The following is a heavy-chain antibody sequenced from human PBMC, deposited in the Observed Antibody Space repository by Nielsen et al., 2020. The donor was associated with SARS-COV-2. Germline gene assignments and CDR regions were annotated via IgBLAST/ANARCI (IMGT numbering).Heavy chain of an antibody. CDR3: AKILAPMVRGAIDY. Sequence: GESLKISCAASGFTFSSYGMDWVRQAPGKGLEWVSAISGSGGSTYYADSVKGRFTISRDNSKNTLYLQMNSLRAEDTAVYYRAKILAPMVRGAIDYWGQGTLVTVSS. CDR2: ISGSGGST. D-gene: IGHD3-10*01. J-gene: IGHJ4*02. CDR1: GFTFSSYG. V-gene: IGHV3-23*01.